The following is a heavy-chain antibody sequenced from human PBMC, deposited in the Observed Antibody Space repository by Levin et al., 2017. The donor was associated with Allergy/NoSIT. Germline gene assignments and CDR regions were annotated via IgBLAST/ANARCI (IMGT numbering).Heavy chain of an antibody. CDR3: ARVRPRRTVFAAAGELAGY. CDR1: GYSFTSYW. Sequence: GGSLRLSCKGSGYSFTSYWIGWVRQMPGKGLEWMGIIYPGDSDTRYSPSFQGQVTISADKSISTAYLQWSSLKASDTAMYYCARVRPRRTVFAAAGELAGYWGQGTLVTVSS. J-gene: IGHJ4*02. V-gene: IGHV5-51*01. CDR2: IYPGDSDT. D-gene: IGHD6-13*01.